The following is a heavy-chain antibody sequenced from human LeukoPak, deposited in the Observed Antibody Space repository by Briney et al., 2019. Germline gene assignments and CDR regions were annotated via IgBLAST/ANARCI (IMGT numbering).Heavy chain of an antibody. V-gene: IGHV5-51*01. J-gene: IGHJ6*02. Sequence: HGGSLEISCQGSGSRFTSYWIGWVRKLPGKGLEGMGIIFPGDSDTRYSPSFQGQVTISADKSISTAYLRWSSLKASDTAIYYCARFCNSRPPLYGMDVWGQGTTVTVSS. CDR1: GSRFTSYW. CDR2: IFPGDSDT. D-gene: IGHD3-3*01. CDR3: ARFCNSRPPLYGMDV.